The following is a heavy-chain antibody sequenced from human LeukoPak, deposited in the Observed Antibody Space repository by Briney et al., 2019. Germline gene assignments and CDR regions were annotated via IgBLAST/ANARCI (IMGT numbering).Heavy chain of an antibody. J-gene: IGHJ4*02. V-gene: IGHV3-48*01. Sequence: PGGSLRVSCAASGFTFSNYNMNWVRQAPGKGLEWISCISSSGSTTYYSDSVKGRFTISRDNAKNSLYLQMNSLTAEDTAVYYCAKGSGTSRPYYLDYWGRGTLVTVSS. D-gene: IGHD6-25*01. CDR1: GFTFSNYN. CDR3: AKGSGTSRPYYLDY. CDR2: ISSSGSTT.